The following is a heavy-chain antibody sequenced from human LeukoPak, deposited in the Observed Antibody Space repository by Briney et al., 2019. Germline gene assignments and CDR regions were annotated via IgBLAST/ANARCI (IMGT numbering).Heavy chain of an antibody. CDR2: ISSSSNYI. V-gene: IGHV3-21*01. Sequence: GGSLRLSCAASGFTFSTYNMHWVRQAPGKGLGWVSSISSSSNYIYYADSVRGRFTISRDNAKNSLYLHMNSLRVEDTAVYYCARRGVAGGTDYWGQGTLVTVSS. CDR1: GFTFSTYN. J-gene: IGHJ4*02. D-gene: IGHD6-13*01. CDR3: ARRGVAGGTDY.